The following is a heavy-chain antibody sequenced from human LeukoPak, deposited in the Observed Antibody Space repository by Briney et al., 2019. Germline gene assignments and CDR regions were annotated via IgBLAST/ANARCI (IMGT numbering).Heavy chain of an antibody. Sequence: SETLSLTCTVSGGSISSSSYYWGWIRQPPGKGLEWLGSIYYSGSTYYNPSLKSRVTISVDTSKNQFSMKLSSVTAADTAVYYCARVLSIAALQVAFDIWGQGTMVTVSS. CDR1: GGSISSSSYY. J-gene: IGHJ3*02. V-gene: IGHV4-39*01. D-gene: IGHD6-6*01. CDR3: ARVLSIAALQVAFDI. CDR2: IYYSGST.